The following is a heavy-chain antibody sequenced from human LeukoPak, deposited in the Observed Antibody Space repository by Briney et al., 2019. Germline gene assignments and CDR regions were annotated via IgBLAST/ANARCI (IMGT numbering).Heavy chain of an antibody. Sequence: PSETLSLTCTVSGGSISSGGYYWSWIRQHPGKGLEWIGYIYYSGSTYYNPSLKSRVTISVDTSKNQFSLKLSSVTAADTAVYYCAREAVAGTVRYFDYWGQGTLVAVSS. D-gene: IGHD6-19*01. V-gene: IGHV4-31*03. CDR1: GGSISSGGYY. J-gene: IGHJ4*02. CDR3: AREAVAGTVRYFDY. CDR2: IYYSGST.